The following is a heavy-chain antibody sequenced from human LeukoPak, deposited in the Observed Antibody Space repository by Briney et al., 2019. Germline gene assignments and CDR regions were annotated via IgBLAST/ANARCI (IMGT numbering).Heavy chain of an antibody. D-gene: IGHD4-17*01. CDR1: GFTVSSNY. J-gene: IGHJ6*03. CDR2: ISSSSSYI. CDR3: ARDYGDYEPGRHHYYYYYMDV. Sequence: PGGSLRLSCAASGFTVSSNYMSWVRQTPGKGLEWVSSISSSSSYIFYADSVKGRFTMSRDNAKKSLFLQMNSLRAEDTAVYYCARDYGDYEPGRHHYYYYYMDVWGKGTTVTVSS. V-gene: IGHV3-21*01.